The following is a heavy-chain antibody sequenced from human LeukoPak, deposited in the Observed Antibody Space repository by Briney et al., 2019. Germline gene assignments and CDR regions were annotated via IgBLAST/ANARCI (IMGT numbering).Heavy chain of an antibody. CDR3: ARDLLVAGLHLDAFDI. V-gene: IGHV4-59*01. J-gene: IGHJ3*02. Sequence: SETLSLTCTVSGGSISSYYWSWIRQPPGKGLEWIGYIYYSGSTNYNPSLKSRVTISVDTSKNQFSLKLSSVTAADTAVYYCARDLLVAGLHLDAFDIWGQGTMVTVSS. D-gene: IGHD6-19*01. CDR1: GGSISSYY. CDR2: IYYSGST.